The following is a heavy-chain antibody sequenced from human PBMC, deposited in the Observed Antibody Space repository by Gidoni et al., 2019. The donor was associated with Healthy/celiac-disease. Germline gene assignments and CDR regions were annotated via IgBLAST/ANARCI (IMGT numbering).Heavy chain of an antibody. D-gene: IGHD3-3*01. Sequence: EVQLVESGGVLVQPGGSLRRSCAASGLTVRSYRMHWVRQAPGKGLEWISYISSSSSTIYYADSVKGRFTISRDSAKNSLYLQMNSLRDEDTAVYYCARDSSPDYDFWSGYYGGVYWGQGTQVTVSS. CDR3: ARDSSPDYDFWSGYYGGVY. CDR1: GLTVRSYR. CDR2: ISSSSSTI. V-gene: IGHV3-48*02. J-gene: IGHJ4*02.